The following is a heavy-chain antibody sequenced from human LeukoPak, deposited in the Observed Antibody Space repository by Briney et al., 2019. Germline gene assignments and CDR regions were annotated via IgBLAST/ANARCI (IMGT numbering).Heavy chain of an antibody. Sequence: GRSLRLSCAASGFTFSNYWMNWVRQVPGKGLEWVATIKQDGGERYYVDSVEGRFTIPRDNGKTSVYLQMNSLRADDTAVYYCARSRAAVVMGELIPSFYYGMDVWGQGTTVTVSS. CDR1: GFTFSNYW. D-gene: IGHD3-16*01. CDR2: IKQDGGER. J-gene: IGHJ6*02. CDR3: ARSRAAVVMGELIPSFYYGMDV. V-gene: IGHV3-7*03.